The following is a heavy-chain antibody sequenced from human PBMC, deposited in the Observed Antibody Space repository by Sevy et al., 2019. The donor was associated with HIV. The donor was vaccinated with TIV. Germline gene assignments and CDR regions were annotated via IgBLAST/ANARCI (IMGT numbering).Heavy chain of an antibody. CDR2: ISGTGGSGDKT. V-gene: IGHV3-23*01. J-gene: IGHJ4*02. D-gene: IGHD3-22*01. Sequence: GGSQRLSCAASGFTFRNYAMNWVRQAPGKGLEWVSGISGTGGSGDKTNYADSVKGRFTISRDDSKNSLYLQLNTLRAEDTAIYYCARKYDSNGYFDYWGQGTLVTVSS. CDR3: ARKYDSNGYFDY. CDR1: GFTFRNYA.